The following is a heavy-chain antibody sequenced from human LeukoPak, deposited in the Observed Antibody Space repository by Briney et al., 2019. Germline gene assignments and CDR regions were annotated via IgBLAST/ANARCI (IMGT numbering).Heavy chain of an antibody. CDR3: AHSPSYYDSSGDAFDI. D-gene: IGHD3-22*01. CDR2: IDWDDDK. J-gene: IGHJ3*02. CDR1: GFSLRDTGMC. Sequence: AGPALVKPTQTLTLTCTFSGFSLRDTGMCMSWIRQPPGKALEWLARIDWDDDKYYSTSLKTRLTITKDTSKNQVVLTMTNMDPVDTATYYCAHSPSYYDSSGDAFDIWGQGTMVTVSS. V-gene: IGHV2-70*12.